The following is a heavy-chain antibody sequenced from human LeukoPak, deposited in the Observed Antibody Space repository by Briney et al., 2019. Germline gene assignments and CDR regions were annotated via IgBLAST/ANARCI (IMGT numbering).Heavy chain of an antibody. V-gene: IGHV4-31*03. D-gene: IGHD1-14*01. Sequence: PSQTLSLTRTVSGGSISSGGYFWSWIRQHPGKGLEWIGYIYYSGNIYYNPSLKSRVTISVDTSKNQFSLRLSSVTAADTAVYYCARDGLGSNLWGQGTMVTVSS. CDR3: ARDGLGSNL. CDR2: IYYSGNI. J-gene: IGHJ3*01. CDR1: GGSISSGGYF.